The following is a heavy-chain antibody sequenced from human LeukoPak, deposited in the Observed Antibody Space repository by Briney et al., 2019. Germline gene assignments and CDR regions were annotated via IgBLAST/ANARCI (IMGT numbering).Heavy chain of an antibody. J-gene: IGHJ3*02. D-gene: IGHD3-22*01. Sequence: GGSLRLSCAASGFTFSSYAMHWVRQAPGKGLEWVAVISYDGSNKYYADSVKGRFTISRDNSKNTLYLQMNSLRAEDTAVYYCAEVAYYYDSSGPSYAFDIWAKGQWSPSLQ. V-gene: IGHV3-30*04. CDR2: ISYDGSNK. CDR3: AEVAYYYDSSGPSYAFDI. CDR1: GFTFSSYA.